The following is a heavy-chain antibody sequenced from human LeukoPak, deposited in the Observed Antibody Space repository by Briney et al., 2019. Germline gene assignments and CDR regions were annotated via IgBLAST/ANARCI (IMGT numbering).Heavy chain of an antibody. CDR3: ARDLPRPAYYYDSSGQGFDY. J-gene: IGHJ4*02. V-gene: IGHV1-18*01. CDR1: GYTFTSYG. Sequence: ASVKVSCKASGYTFTSYGISWVRQAPGQGLEWMGWISAYNGNTNYAQKLQGRVTMTTDTSTSTAYTELRSLRSDDTAVYYCARDLPRPAYYYDSSGQGFDYWGQGTLVTVSS. D-gene: IGHD3-22*01. CDR2: ISAYNGNT.